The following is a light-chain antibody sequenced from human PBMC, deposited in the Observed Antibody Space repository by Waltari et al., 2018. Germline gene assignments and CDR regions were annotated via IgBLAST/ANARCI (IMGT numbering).Light chain of an antibody. J-gene: IGLJ3*02. V-gene: IGLV1-40*01. CDR1: SSNIGAGHD. CDR2: GNN. Sequence: QSVLTQPPSMSGAPGQRVTISCTGSSSNIGAGHDVHWYQVFPGTAPKLLIYGNNKRPSGVPDRFSGSKSDTSASLAIGGLQAEDEADYYCQSFDIRLSGGVVFGGGTKVTVL. CDR3: QSFDIRLSGGVV.